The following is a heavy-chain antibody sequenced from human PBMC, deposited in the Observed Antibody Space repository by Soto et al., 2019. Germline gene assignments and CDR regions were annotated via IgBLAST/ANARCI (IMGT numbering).Heavy chain of an antibody. Sequence: LGESLKISCKGSGYRFTSYWIGWVRQMPGKGLEWMGIIYPGDSDTRYSPSFQGQVTISADKSISTAYLQWSSLKASDTAMYYCARLSSGAGYSSGWFLDVWGQGTTVTVSS. CDR2: IYPGDSDT. CDR1: GYRFTSYW. D-gene: IGHD6-19*01. J-gene: IGHJ6*02. CDR3: ARLSSGAGYSSGWFLDV. V-gene: IGHV5-51*01.